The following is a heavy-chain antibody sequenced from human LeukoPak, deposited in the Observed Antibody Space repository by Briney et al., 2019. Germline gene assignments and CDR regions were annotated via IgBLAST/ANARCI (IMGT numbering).Heavy chain of an antibody. CDR2: SQITAAGVAT. CDR3: AADLPGYASRKLDY. Sequence: GGSLELSCAASGIPFSSAWLSRVRHSPGNGLELLGHSQITAAGVATGYAAPVEGRFIISRDNSQNLVYLLMNSLRTEDTAVYYCAADLPGYASRKLDYWGQGTLATVSS. CDR1: GIPFSSAW. V-gene: IGHV3-15*01. D-gene: IGHD3-10*01. J-gene: IGHJ4*02.